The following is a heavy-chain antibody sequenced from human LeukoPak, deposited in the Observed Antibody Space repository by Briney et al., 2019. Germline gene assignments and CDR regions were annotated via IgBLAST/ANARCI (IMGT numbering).Heavy chain of an antibody. CDR1: GFTFSSYA. CDR2: ISGSGGST. J-gene: IGHJ6*02. CDR3: AKGLAFGLYYYYGMDV. D-gene: IGHD3-3*01. V-gene: IGHV3-23*01. Sequence: GGSLRLSCAASGFTFSSYAMSWVRQAPGKGLEWVSAISGSGGSTYYADSVKGRFTISRDNSKNTLYLQMNSLRAEDTAVYYCAKGLAFGLYYYYGMDVWGQGTTVTVSS.